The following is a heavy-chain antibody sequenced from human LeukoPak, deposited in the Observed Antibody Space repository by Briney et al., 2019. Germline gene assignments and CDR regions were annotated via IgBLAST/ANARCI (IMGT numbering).Heavy chain of an antibody. CDR2: IYPGDSDT. Sequence: GESLKIFCKGSGYSFTSYWIGWVRQMPGKGLEWMGIIYPGDSDTRYSPSFQGQVTISADKSISTAYLQWSSLKASDTAMYYCARQRGTYYYDSSGYYSDYWGQGTLVTVSS. CDR3: ARQRGTYYYDSSGYYSDY. J-gene: IGHJ4*02. CDR1: GYSFTSYW. D-gene: IGHD3-22*01. V-gene: IGHV5-51*01.